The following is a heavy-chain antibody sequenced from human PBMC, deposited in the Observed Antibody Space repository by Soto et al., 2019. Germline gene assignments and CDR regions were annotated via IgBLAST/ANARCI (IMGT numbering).Heavy chain of an antibody. CDR2: IAYDGSLK. Sequence: QVQLVESGGGVVQPGGTLRLSCAASGFTFSSYGMQWVRQAPGKGLEWVAVIAYDGSLKYYVDSVKGRFTISRDNSKNTLYLQLNSLRAEDTTVYYCAKDLKVSGSHYRTLNDYYRMDVLGQGTTVSVSS. J-gene: IGHJ6*02. CDR3: AKDLKVSGSHYRTLNDYYRMDV. V-gene: IGHV3-30*18. D-gene: IGHD3-10*01. CDR1: GFTFSSYG.